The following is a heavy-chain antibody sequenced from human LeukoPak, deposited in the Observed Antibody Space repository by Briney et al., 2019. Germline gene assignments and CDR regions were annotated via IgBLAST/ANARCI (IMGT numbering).Heavy chain of an antibody. CDR3: ARQGRDGRFANY. D-gene: IGHD5-24*01. Sequence: PSETLSLTCTVSGDSISSSSYYWGWIRQPPGKGLEWIGTIYYSGSTYYNPSLKSRVTISVDTSKNQFSLKLSSVTAADMAVYYCARQGRDGRFANYWGQGTLVTVSS. V-gene: IGHV4-39*01. CDR1: GDSISSSSYY. CDR2: IYYSGST. J-gene: IGHJ4*02.